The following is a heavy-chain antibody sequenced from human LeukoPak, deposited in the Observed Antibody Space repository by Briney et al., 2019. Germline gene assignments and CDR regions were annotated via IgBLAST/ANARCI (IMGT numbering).Heavy chain of an antibody. D-gene: IGHD2-2*01. CDR3: ARALPGCDRTNCYGLDY. V-gene: IGHV7-4-1*02. J-gene: IGHJ4*02. CDR1: GYTLTSDG. Sequence: GASVKVSCKASGYTLTSDGMNWVRQAPGQGLGWMGWINTNTANPTYAQGFTGRFVFSLDTSVNTAYLQISSLKAEDTAVYYCARALPGCDRTNCYGLDYWGQGTLVTVSS. CDR2: INTNTANP.